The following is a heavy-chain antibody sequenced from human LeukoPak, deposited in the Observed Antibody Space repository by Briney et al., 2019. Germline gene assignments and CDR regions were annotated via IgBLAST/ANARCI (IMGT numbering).Heavy chain of an antibody. V-gene: IGHV3-48*01. Sequence: GSLRLSCAASGFTFSSCGMNWVRQAPGKGLERVSYIGTSSSTIYYADSVKGRFTISRDNARNSLYLQMNSLRAEDTAIYYCARDQWLAYYYHGMDVWGQGTTVTVSS. J-gene: IGHJ6*02. CDR3: ARDQWLAYYYHGMDV. CDR1: GFTFSSCG. CDR2: IGTSSSTI. D-gene: IGHD6-19*01.